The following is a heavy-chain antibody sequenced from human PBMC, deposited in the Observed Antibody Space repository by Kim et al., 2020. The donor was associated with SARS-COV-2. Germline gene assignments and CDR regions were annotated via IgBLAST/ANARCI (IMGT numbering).Heavy chain of an antibody. CDR1: GYTFDTFS. D-gene: IGHD3-10*01. V-gene: IGHV1-3*01. CDR2: INGGNGNT. J-gene: IGHJ5*02. CDR3: AREGLGSYNWLDP. Sequence: ASVKVSCKASGYTFDTFSLYWLRQAPGQRFEWMGWINGGNGNTRYSQNFQGRVTFTRDASATTAFMELTSLTFKDTALYYFAREGLGSYNWLDPWGQGTL.